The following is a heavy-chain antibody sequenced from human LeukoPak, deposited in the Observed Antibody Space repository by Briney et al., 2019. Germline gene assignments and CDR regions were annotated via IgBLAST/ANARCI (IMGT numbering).Heavy chain of an antibody. Sequence: HPSQTLSLTCTVSGGSISSGSYYWSWIRQPAGKGLEWTGYIYYSGSTNYNPTLKSRVTMSVDTSKNQFSLKLSSVTAADTAVYYCARAGLRFLEWLINDAFDIWGQGTMVTVSS. V-gene: IGHV4-61*09. CDR1: GGSISSGSYY. CDR2: IYYSGST. CDR3: ARAGLRFLEWLINDAFDI. J-gene: IGHJ3*02. D-gene: IGHD3-3*01.